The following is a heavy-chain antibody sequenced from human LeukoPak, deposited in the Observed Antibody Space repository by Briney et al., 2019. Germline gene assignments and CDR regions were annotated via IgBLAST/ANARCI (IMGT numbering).Heavy chain of an antibody. CDR3: ARARGYYDSSGYYDAFDI. CDR1: GFTFSSYS. CDR2: ISSSSSNI. V-gene: IGHV3-48*02. Sequence: TGGSLRLSCAASGFTFSSYSMNWVRQAPGKGLEWVSYISSSSSNIYYADSVKGRLTISRDNAKNSLYLQMNSLRDEDTAVYYCARARGYYDSSGYYDAFDIWGQGTMVTVSS. J-gene: IGHJ3*02. D-gene: IGHD3-22*01.